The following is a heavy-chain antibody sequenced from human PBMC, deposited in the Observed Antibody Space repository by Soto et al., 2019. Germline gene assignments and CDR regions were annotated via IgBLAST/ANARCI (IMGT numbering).Heavy chain of an antibody. CDR3: TRISLVGATGGRYFDY. Sequence: VQLVESGGGLVQPGGSLRLSCAASGFIFSDHYMDWVRQAPGKGLEWVGRIKNKANSYTTEYAASVKGRFTISRDDSKNSPYLHMISLKTEDTAVYYCTRISLVGATGGRYFDYWGQGTLLTVSS. CDR1: GFIFSDHY. CDR2: IKNKANSYTT. V-gene: IGHV3-72*01. J-gene: IGHJ4*02. D-gene: IGHD1-26*01.